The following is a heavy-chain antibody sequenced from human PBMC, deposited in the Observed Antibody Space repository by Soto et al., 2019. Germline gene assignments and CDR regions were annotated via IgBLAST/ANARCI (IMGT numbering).Heavy chain of an antibody. CDR3: ARAPRGNYGYPSYFDY. Sequence: QVQLQESGPGLVKPSETLSLTCTVSGGSISSYYWSWIRQPPGKGLEWIGYIYYSGSTNYNPSLKSRVTISVDTSKNQFSLKRSSVTAADTAVYYCARAPRGNYGYPSYFDYWGQGTLVTVSS. D-gene: IGHD3-10*01. CDR2: IYYSGST. V-gene: IGHV4-59*01. CDR1: GGSISSYY. J-gene: IGHJ4*02.